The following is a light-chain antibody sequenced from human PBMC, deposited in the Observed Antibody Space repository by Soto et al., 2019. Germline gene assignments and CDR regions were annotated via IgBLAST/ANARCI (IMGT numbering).Light chain of an antibody. CDR3: SSSAGSNNLV. Sequence: QSALTQPPSASGSPGQSVTISCTGTSSDIGDYNSVSWYQQCPGKAPKVMIYEVTKRPSGVPDRFSGSRSGNRASLTVSGLQAEDEADYYCSSSAGSNNLVFGGGTQLTVL. CDR2: EVT. J-gene: IGLJ2*01. CDR1: SSDIGDYNS. V-gene: IGLV2-8*01.